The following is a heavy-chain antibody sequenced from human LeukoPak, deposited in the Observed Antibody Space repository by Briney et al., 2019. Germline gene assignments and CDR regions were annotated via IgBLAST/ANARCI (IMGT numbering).Heavy chain of an antibody. CDR2: IYSGST. Sequence: PSETLSLTCTVSGGPISSDSDYWSWIRQPAGKGLEWIGRIYSGSTDYNPSLRSRLTISVDTSKNQFSLKLSSVTAADTAVYYCARGRVSGTTLYFDYWGQGTLFTVSS. J-gene: IGHJ4*02. D-gene: IGHD1-1*01. CDR1: GGPISSDSDY. V-gene: IGHV4-61*02. CDR3: ARGRVSGTTLYFDY.